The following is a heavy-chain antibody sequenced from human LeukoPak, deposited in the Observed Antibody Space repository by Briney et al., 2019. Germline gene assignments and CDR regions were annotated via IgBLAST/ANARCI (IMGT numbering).Heavy chain of an antibody. D-gene: IGHD5-12*01. Sequence: SQTLSLTCAVAGCRISSGGCSWSWIRQPPGKGLEWIGYIFHSGSTYYNPSLESRVTISVDTSKNQFSLNLSSVTAAVAAVYDGAIVVSDYAKLDHWGQGTLVTVSS. CDR3: AIVVSDYAKLDH. V-gene: IGHV4-30-2*01. CDR2: IFHSGST. J-gene: IGHJ4*02. CDR1: GCRISSGGCS.